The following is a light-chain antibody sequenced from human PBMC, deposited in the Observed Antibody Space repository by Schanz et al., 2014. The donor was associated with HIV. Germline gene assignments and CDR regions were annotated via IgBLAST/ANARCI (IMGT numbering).Light chain of an antibody. Sequence: QSVLTQPPSVSGAPGQRVTISCTGSSSNIGAGYDVHWYQQLPGTTPKLLIYRNDKRPSGVPDRFSGSKSGTSASLAISGLRSEDEADYYCAAWDDSLSGRVFGGGTKLTVL. CDR1: SSNIGAGYD. J-gene: IGLJ3*02. CDR3: AAWDDSLSGRV. V-gene: IGLV1-47*01. CDR2: RND.